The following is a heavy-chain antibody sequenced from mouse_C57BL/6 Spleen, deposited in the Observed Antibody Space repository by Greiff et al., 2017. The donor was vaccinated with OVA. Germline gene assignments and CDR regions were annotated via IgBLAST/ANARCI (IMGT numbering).Heavy chain of an antibody. Sequence: EVQLQQSGPVLVKPGASVKMSCKASGYTFTDYYVNWVKQSHGKSLEWIGVINPYNGGTSYNQKFKGKATLTVDKSSSTAYMELNSLTSEDSAVYYCARRGGLGPWYFDVWGTGTTVTVSS. CDR3: ARRGGLGPWYFDV. CDR2: INPYNGGT. D-gene: IGHD4-1*01. V-gene: IGHV1-19*01. J-gene: IGHJ1*03. CDR1: GYTFTDYY.